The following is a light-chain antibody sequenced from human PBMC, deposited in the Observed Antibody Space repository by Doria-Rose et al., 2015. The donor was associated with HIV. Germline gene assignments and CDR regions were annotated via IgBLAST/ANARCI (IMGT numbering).Light chain of an antibody. CDR3: HQYGTSWT. Sequence: TQSPGTLSLSPGERATLSCRASQSFSSTYLAWYQQQPGQAPSLLIYDGSTRATVIPDRFSASGSGTDFTLTINRLEPEDFALYYCHQYGTSWTFGQGTKVEI. V-gene: IGKV3-20*01. J-gene: IGKJ1*01. CDR2: DGS. CDR1: QSFSSTY.